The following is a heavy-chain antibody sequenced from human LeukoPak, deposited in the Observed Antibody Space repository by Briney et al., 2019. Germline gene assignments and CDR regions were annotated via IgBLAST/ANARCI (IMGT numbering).Heavy chain of an antibody. V-gene: IGHV1-69*06. CDR1: GYTFTGYY. J-gene: IGHJ6*03. Sequence: SVKVSCKASGYTFTGYYMHWVRQAPGQGLEWMGGIIPIFGTANYAQKFQGRVTITADKSTSTAYMELSSLRSEDTAVYYCARGAAAAGTRYYYYYMDVWGKGTTVTVSS. CDR2: IIPIFGTA. D-gene: IGHD6-13*01. CDR3: ARGAAAAGTRYYYYYMDV.